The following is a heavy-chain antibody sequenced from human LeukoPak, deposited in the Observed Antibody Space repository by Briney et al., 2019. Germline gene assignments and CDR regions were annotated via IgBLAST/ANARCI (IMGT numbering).Heavy chain of an antibody. CDR2: IYSGGST. D-gene: IGHD4-11*01. CDR3: ARWGYYSNYDY. J-gene: IGHJ4*02. V-gene: IGHV3-66*01. CDR1: GFTVSSNY. Sequence: PGGSLRLSCAASGFTVSSNYMSWVRQAPGEGLEWVSVIYSGGSTYYADSVKGRFTISRDNSKNTLYLQMGSLRAEDMAVYYCARWGYYSNYDYWGQGTLVTVSS.